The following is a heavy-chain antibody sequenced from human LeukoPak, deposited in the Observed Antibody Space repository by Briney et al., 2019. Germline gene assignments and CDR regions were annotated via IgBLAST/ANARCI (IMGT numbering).Heavy chain of an antibody. J-gene: IGHJ5*02. CDR2: ISAYNGNT. CDR1: GYTFTSYG. Sequence: GASVKVSCKASGYTFTSYGISWVRQAPGQGLEWMGWISAYNGNTNYAQKLQGRVTMTTDTSTSTAYMELRSLRSDDTVVYYCATRSRYCSGGSCYNWFDPWGQGTLVTVSS. D-gene: IGHD2-15*01. V-gene: IGHV1-18*01. CDR3: ATRSRYCSGGSCYNWFDP.